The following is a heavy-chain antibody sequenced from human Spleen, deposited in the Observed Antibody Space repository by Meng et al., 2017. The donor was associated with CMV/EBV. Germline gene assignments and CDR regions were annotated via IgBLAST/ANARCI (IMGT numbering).Heavy chain of an antibody. J-gene: IGHJ5*02. CDR2: ISSSSSYI. CDR1: FTFSSYS. D-gene: IGHD6-13*01. CDR3: ARVWGGAAAGKVGWFDP. V-gene: IGHV3-21*01. Sequence: FTFSSYSMSWVRQAPGKGLEWVSSISSSSSYIYYADSVKGRFTISRDNAKNSLYLQMNSLRAEDTAVYYCARVWGGAAAGKVGWFDPWGQGTLVTVSS.